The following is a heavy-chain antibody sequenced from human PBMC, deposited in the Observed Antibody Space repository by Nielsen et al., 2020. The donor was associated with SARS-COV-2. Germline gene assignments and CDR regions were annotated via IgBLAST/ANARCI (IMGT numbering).Heavy chain of an antibody. J-gene: IGHJ4*02. CDR2: ISWNSGSI. Sequence: LSLTCAASGFTFDDYAMHWVRQAPGKGLEWVSGISWNSGSIGYADSVKGRFTISRGNSKNTLYLQMNSLRAEDTAVYYCGNCGGDCCIDYWGQGTLVTVSS. CDR3: GNCGGDCCIDY. D-gene: IGHD2-21*02. V-gene: IGHV3-9*01. CDR1: GFTFDDYA.